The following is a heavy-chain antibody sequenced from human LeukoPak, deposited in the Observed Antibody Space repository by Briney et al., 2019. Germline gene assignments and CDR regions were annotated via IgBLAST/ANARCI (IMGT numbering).Heavy chain of an antibody. Sequence: GGSLRLSCAASGFTFSGFYMSWIRQAPGKGLEWVAYISSSGSAFYYVDSVKGRFSISRDNAKNSLYLQINSLRVEDTAVYYCARASGYARDWGQGTLVTVSS. V-gene: IGHV3-11*04. CDR3: ARASGYARD. CDR1: GFTFSGFY. D-gene: IGHD5-12*01. CDR2: ISSSGSAF. J-gene: IGHJ4*02.